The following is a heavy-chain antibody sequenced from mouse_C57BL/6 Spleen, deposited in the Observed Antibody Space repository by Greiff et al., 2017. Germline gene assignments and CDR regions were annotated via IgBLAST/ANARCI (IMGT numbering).Heavy chain of an antibody. D-gene: IGHD2-3*01. Sequence: EVKLMESGGGLVKPGGSLKLSCAASGFTFSDSGMHWVRQAPEKGLEWVAYISSGSSTIYYADTVKGRFTISRDNAKNTLFLQMTRLRSEDTAMDYCARVYDGLYYYAMDYWGQGTSVTVSS. V-gene: IGHV5-17*01. J-gene: IGHJ4*01. CDR2: ISSGSSTI. CDR3: ARVYDGLYYYAMDY. CDR1: GFTFSDSG.